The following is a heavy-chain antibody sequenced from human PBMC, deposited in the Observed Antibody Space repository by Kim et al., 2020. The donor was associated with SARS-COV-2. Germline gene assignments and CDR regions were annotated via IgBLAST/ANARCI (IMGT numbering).Heavy chain of an antibody. D-gene: IGHD6-19*01. J-gene: IGHJ6*04. Sequence: ASVKVSCKASGYTFTSYAMNWVRQAPGQGLEWMGWINTNTGNPTYAQGFTGRFVFSLDTSVSTAYLQISSLKAEDTAVYYCARVSYSSGWYPDTYYYYGMDVWGKGTTVTVSS. CDR1: GYTFTSYA. CDR3: ARVSYSSGWYPDTYYYYGMDV. CDR2: INTNTGNP. V-gene: IGHV7-4-1*02.